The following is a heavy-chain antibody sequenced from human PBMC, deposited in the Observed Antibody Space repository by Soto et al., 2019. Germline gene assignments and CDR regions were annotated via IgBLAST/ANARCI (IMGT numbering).Heavy chain of an antibody. CDR2: VSYDGNNK. V-gene: IGHV3-30-3*01. CDR1: GFTFSTYV. CDR3: ARAWAKYEWELERLDY. Sequence: QVQLVESGGGVVQPGRSLRLSCAASGFTFSTYVMHWVRQAPGKGLEWVAVVSYDGNNKYYADSVKGRFSISRDNSKNKLYREMTSLSAEDTAVYYGARAWAKYEWELERLDYWGRGTLVTVSS. D-gene: IGHD1-26*01. J-gene: IGHJ4*02.